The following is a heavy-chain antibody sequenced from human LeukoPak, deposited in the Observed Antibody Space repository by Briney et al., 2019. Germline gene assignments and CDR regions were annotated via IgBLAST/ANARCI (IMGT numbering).Heavy chain of an antibody. V-gene: IGHV4-38-2*02. CDR3: ARDSGREIQLWY. Sequence: PSETLSLTCTVSGFSISSGYYWGWIRQSPGKGLEWIGDIYHGGATFYSPSLKSRVTILVDTSKNQFSLRLRSVTAADTAVYYCARDSGREIQLWYWGQGALVTVSS. CDR1: GFSISSGYY. CDR2: IYHGGAT. D-gene: IGHD5-18*01. J-gene: IGHJ4*02.